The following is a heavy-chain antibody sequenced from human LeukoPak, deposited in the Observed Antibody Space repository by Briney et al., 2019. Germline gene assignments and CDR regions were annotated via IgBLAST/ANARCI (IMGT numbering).Heavy chain of an antibody. CDR1: GFNDRGNY. D-gene: IGHD7-27*01. V-gene: IGHV3-53*01. CDR3: ARDLPRGNWEY. J-gene: IGHJ4*02. CDR2: IYSGRST. Sequence: GESLKISCPASGFNDRGNYMSWVRQAPGKGLEWVSVIYSGRSTYYADSVKGRFIISRDNSKNTVYLQMNSLRAEDTAVYYCARDLPRGNWEYWGEGTLVSVSS.